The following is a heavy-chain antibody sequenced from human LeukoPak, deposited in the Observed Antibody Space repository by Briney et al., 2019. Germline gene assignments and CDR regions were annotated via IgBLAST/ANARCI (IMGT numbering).Heavy chain of an antibody. D-gene: IGHD3-3*01. V-gene: IGHV4-59*01. CDR1: SGSIDNYY. CDR2: IYYSGST. CDR3: ARETRHDFWSGYYKGPFMDV. Sequence: SETLSLTCTISSGSIDNYYWSWIRQPAGKGLEWIGYIYYSGSTNYNPSLKSRVTISVDTSKNQFSLKLSSVTAADTAVYYCARETRHDFWSGYYKGPFMDVWGKGTTVTVSS. J-gene: IGHJ6*03.